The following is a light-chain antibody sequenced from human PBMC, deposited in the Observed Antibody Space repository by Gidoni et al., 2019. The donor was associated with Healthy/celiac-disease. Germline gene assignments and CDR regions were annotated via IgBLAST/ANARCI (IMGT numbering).Light chain of an antibody. V-gene: IGKV1-5*03. CDR1: QSISSW. Sequence: DIQLTQSPSTLSASVGDRVTITCRASQSISSWLAWYQQKPGKAPKLLIDKASSLESGVPSRFSGSGSGTEFTLTISSLQPDDFATYYCKQYNSYFTFGPGTKVDIK. CDR3: KQYNSYFT. J-gene: IGKJ3*01. CDR2: KAS.